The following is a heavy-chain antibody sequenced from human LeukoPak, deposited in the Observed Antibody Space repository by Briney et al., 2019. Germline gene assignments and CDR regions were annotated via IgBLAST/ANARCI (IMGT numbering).Heavy chain of an antibody. D-gene: IGHD2-15*01. CDR2: IYSGGST. V-gene: IGHV3-66*01. CDR3: ARGYCSGGSCYSFDY. J-gene: IGHJ4*02. Sequence: PGGSLRLSCAASGFTVSSNYMSWVRQAPGKGLEWVSVIYSGGSTYYADSVKGRFTISRDNSKNTLYLQMNSLRAEDTAVYYCARGYCSGGSCYSFDYWGQGTLVTASS. CDR1: GFTVSSNY.